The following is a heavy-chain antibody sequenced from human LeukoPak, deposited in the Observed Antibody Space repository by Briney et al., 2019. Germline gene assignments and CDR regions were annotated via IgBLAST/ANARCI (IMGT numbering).Heavy chain of an antibody. CDR1: GYTFTSYD. J-gene: IGHJ5*02. D-gene: IGHD3-10*01. V-gene: IGHV1-8*01. CDR2: MNPNSGNT. Sequence: ASVKVSCKASGYTFTSYDINWVRQATGQGLEWMGWMNPNSGNTGYAQKFQGRVTMTRNTSLSTAYMELSSLRSEDTAVYYCARGGPLTVRGVYVSWGQIYNWFDPWGQGTLVTVSS. CDR3: ARGGPLTVRGVYVSWGQIYNWFDP.